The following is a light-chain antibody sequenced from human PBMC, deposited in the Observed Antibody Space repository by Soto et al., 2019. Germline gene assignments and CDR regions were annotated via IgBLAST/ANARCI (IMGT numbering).Light chain of an antibody. CDR2: EGS. V-gene: IGLV2-23*01. Sequence: QSALTQPASVSGSPGQSITISCTGTSSDVGSYNLVSWYQQHPGKAPKLMIYEGSKRPSGVSNRFSGSKSGSTASLTISGLQAEDEADYYCCSHAGSSTLYVFGTGTKLTVL. J-gene: IGLJ1*01. CDR1: SSDVGSYNL. CDR3: CSHAGSSTLYV.